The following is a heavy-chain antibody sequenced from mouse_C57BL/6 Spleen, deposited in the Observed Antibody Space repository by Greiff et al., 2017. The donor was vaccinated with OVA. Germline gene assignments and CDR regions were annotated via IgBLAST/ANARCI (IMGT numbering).Heavy chain of an antibody. V-gene: IGHV14-3*01. J-gene: IGHJ2*01. CDR1: GFNIKNTY. CDR2: IDPANGNT. CDR3: ARSRDYDGYYFDY. D-gene: IGHD2-4*01. Sequence: EVKLLESVAELVRPGASVKLSCTASGFNIKNTYMHWVKQRPEQGLEWIGRIDPANGNTKYAPKFPGKATITADTSSNTAYLQLSSLTSEDTAIYYVARSRDYDGYYFDYWVQGTTLTVSS.